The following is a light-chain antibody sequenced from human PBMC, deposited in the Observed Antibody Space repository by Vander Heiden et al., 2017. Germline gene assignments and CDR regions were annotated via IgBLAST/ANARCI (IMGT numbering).Light chain of an antibody. CDR1: NIGSKF. CDR2: RDS. J-gene: IGLJ2*01. V-gene: IGLV3-9*01. CDR3: QEWDTNTVL. Sequence: SNDLTQPLSVSVALGQTATISCGGNNIGSKFVHWYQLRPGQAPVLVISRDSVRPSGIPERFSGSDSGNTATLTISRAQAGDEAVYYCQEWDTNTVLFGGGTKLTVL.